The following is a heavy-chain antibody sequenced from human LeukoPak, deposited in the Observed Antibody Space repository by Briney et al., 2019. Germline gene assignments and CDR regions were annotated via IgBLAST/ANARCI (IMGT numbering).Heavy chain of an antibody. CDR2: IRHDASKK. Sequence: GGSLRLSCAASGFTFSAFGIHWVRQAAGKGLEWVAFIRHDASKKYYAESVKGRFTVSRSNSKNTLFLQMDSLRPEDTAVYFCAKEPFDHWGQGTLVAVSS. J-gene: IGHJ4*02. V-gene: IGHV3-30*02. CDR1: GFTFSAFG. CDR3: AKEPFDH.